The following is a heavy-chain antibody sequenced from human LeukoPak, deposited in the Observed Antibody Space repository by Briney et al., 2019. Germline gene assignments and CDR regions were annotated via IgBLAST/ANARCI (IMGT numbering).Heavy chain of an antibody. CDR3: ARGGTAMVPPTYYYYYMDV. D-gene: IGHD5-18*01. CDR2: INHSGST. J-gene: IGHJ6*03. Sequence: SETLSLTCAVYGGSFSGYYWSWIRQLPGKGLEWIGEINHSGSTNYNPSLKSRVTISVDTSKNQFSLKLSSVTAADTAVYYCARGGTAMVPPTYYYYYMDVWGKGTTVTVSS. CDR1: GGSFSGYY. V-gene: IGHV4-34*01.